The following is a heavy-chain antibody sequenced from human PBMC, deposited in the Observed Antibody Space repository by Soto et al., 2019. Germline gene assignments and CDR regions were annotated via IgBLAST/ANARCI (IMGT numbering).Heavy chain of an antibody. J-gene: IGHJ2*01. CDR3: ARGIQLWLKGWYFDL. D-gene: IGHD5-18*01. Sequence: QVQLVQSGAEVKKPGASVKVSCKASGYTFTGYYMHWVRQAPGQGLERMGWINPNSGGTNYAQKFQGWVTMTRDTSISPAYMELSKLRSDDTAVYYCARGIQLWLKGWYFDLWGRGALVTVSS. V-gene: IGHV1-2*04. CDR1: GYTFTGYY. CDR2: INPNSGGT.